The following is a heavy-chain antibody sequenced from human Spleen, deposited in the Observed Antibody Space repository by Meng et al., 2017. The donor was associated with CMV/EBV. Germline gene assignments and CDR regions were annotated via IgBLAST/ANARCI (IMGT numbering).Heavy chain of an antibody. CDR1: GFTFSSYA. D-gene: IGHD2-2*01. Sequence: GESLKISCAASGFTFSSYAMHWVRQAPGKGLEWVAVISYDGSNKYYADSVKGRFTISRDNSKNTLYLQMNSLRAEDTAVYYCARVVLNCSSTSCPSGAYYYYGMDVWGQGTTVTVSS. J-gene: IGHJ6*02. CDR3: ARVVLNCSSTSCPSGAYYYYGMDV. V-gene: IGHV3-30*04. CDR2: ISYDGSNK.